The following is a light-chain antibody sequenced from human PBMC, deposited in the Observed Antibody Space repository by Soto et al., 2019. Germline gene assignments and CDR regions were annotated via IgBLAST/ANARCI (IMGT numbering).Light chain of an antibody. CDR1: QSIRSW. J-gene: IGKJ4*01. V-gene: IGKV1-5*01. CDR2: DAS. Sequence: DIQMTQSPSTLSASVGDRVTITCRARQSIRSWLAWYQQKPGKAPKLQIYDASSLESGVPSRFSGSGSGTEFTLTISSLQPDDFATYYCQQYNSSLLTFGGGTKVEIK. CDR3: QQYNSSLLT.